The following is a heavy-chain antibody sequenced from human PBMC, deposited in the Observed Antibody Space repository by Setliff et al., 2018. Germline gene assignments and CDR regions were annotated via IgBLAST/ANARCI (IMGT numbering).Heavy chain of an antibody. CDR2: VRFDGSYK. CDR3: AKVKKPLIRGSGFDY. J-gene: IGHJ4*02. V-gene: IGHV3-30*02. Sequence: GASLKLSCAASGFVFGTYGMHWVRQAPGKGLDWVASVRFDGSYKVYADSVKGRFTISRDNSENTLFLQMTSLRPEDTGIYYCAKVKKPLIRGSGFDYWGRGTLVTVS. D-gene: IGHD2-8*01. CDR1: GFVFGTYG.